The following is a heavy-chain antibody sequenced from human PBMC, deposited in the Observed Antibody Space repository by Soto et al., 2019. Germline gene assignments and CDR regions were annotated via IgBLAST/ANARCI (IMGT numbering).Heavy chain of an antibody. CDR3: SRREIQGPIDY. CDR1: GYSVSSSNW. J-gene: IGHJ4*02. CDR2: IYYSGTT. V-gene: IGHV4-28*01. D-gene: IGHD1-26*01. Sequence: SGTLSLTCAVSGYSVSSSNWWGWIRQHPGKGLEWIGYIYYSGTTYYNPSLKSRVTMSVDTSKNQFSLKLTSVTAVDTAVYYGSRREIQGPIDYWGQGTLVTVSS.